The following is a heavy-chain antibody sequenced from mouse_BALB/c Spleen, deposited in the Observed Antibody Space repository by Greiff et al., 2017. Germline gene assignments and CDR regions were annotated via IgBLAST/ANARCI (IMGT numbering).Heavy chain of an antibody. CDR2: INPGSGGT. CDR3: AKSRYFDY. Sequence: QVQLQQSGAELVRPGTSVKVSCKASGYAFTNYLIEWVKQRPGQGLEWIGVINPGSGGTNYNEKFKGKATLTADKSSSTAYMQLSSLTSDDSAVYFCAKSRYFDYWGQGTTLTVSS. V-gene: IGHV1-54*01. D-gene: IGHD3-3*01. CDR1: GYAFTNYL. J-gene: IGHJ2*01.